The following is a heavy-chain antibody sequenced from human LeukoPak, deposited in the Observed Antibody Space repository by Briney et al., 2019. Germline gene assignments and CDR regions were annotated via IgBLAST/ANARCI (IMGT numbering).Heavy chain of an antibody. J-gene: IGHJ4*02. V-gene: IGHV3-30-3*01. CDR3: ALVSSSWYRTDY. D-gene: IGHD6-13*01. Sequence: GGSLRLSCAASGFTFSSYAMHWVRQAPGKGLEWVAVISYDGSNKYYADSVKGRFTISRDNSKNTLYLQMNSLRAEDTAVYYCALVSSSWYRTDYWGQGTLVTVSS. CDR2: ISYDGSNK. CDR1: GFTFSSYA.